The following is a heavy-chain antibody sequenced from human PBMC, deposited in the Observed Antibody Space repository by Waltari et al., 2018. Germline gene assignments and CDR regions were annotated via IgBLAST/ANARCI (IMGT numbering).Heavy chain of an antibody. D-gene: IGHD3-10*01. CDR1: GFLFNAFG. CDR2: LSYYGSNT. Sequence: QVQMVESGGGVVEPGRSLRLSCAASGFLFNAFGLPWVRRAHGKGWEWVAVLSYYGSNTYYADFVKGRFTISRDNAKNTVHLQMNDLRGEDTAVYYCAKDKRRVLPFFGMDVWGHGIPVIVSS. J-gene: IGHJ6*02. CDR3: AKDKRRVLPFFGMDV. V-gene: IGHV3-30*18.